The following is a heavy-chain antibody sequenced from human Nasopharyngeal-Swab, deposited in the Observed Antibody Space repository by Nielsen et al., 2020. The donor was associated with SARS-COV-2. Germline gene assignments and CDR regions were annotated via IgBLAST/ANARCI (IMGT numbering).Heavy chain of an antibody. CDR2: ISGSGGST. J-gene: IGHJ5*02. CDR3: AKDLLPKDYGEPPGLFDP. V-gene: IGHV3-23*01. CDR1: GFTFSSYA. D-gene: IGHD4-17*01. Sequence: GESLKISCAASGFTFSSYAMSWVRQAPGKGLKWVSAISGSGGSTYYADSVKGRFTISRDNSKNTLYLQMNSLRAEDTAVYYCAKDLLPKDYGEPPGLFDPWGQGTLVTVSS.